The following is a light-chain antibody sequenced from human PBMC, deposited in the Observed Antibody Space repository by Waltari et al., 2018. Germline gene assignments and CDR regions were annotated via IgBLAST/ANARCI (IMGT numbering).Light chain of an antibody. CDR1: SSNIGGVI. Sequence: QSLLTQPPSASGTPGQRATISCSGSSSNIGGVIVNRYLHLPGPPPKLLIYSGTQRPSGVPDRFSGSRSGTSASLAISGLQSEDEADYYCAAWDDSLSGVVFGGGTKVTVL. V-gene: IGLV1-44*01. J-gene: IGLJ2*01. CDR2: SGT. CDR3: AAWDDSLSGVV.